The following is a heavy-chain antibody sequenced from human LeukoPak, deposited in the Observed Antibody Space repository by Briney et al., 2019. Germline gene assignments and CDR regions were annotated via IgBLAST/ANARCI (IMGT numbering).Heavy chain of an antibody. CDR1: GFTFSSYS. CDR2: ISSSSSYI. Sequence: GGSLRLSCAASGFTFSSYSMNWVRQAPGEGLEWVSSISSSSSYIYYADSVKGRFTISRDNAKNTLYLQMNSLRAEDTAVYYCAKSPAVAGIFDYWGQGTLVTVSS. J-gene: IGHJ4*02. D-gene: IGHD6-19*01. CDR3: AKSPAVAGIFDY. V-gene: IGHV3-21*04.